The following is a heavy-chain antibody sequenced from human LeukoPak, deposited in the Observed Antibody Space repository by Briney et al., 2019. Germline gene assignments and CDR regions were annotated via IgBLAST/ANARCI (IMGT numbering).Heavy chain of an antibody. D-gene: IGHD3-22*01. CDR3: AREVMNYYDSSGYRSFDY. Sequence: GGSLRLSCAASGFTFSSYSMSWVRQAPGKGLEWVSSISSSSSYIYYADSVKGRFTISRHNAKNSLYLQMNSLRAEDTAVYYCAREVMNYYDSSGYRSFDYGGQGTLVTVSS. V-gene: IGHV3-21*01. CDR1: GFTFSSYS. J-gene: IGHJ4*02. CDR2: ISSSSSYI.